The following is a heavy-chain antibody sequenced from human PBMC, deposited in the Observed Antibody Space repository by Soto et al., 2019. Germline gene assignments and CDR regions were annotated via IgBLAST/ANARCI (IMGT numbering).Heavy chain of an antibody. CDR2: IYYSGST. Sequence: QVQLQESGPGLVKPSQTLSLTCTVSGGSISSGGYYWSWIRQHPGQGLEWIRYIYYSGSTYYNPSLKSRVTISVDTSKNQFSLKLSSVTAADTAVYYCARRSVVVAATRGAIDYWGQGTLVTVSS. J-gene: IGHJ4*02. V-gene: IGHV4-31*03. CDR1: GGSISSGGYY. CDR3: ARRSVVVAATRGAIDY. D-gene: IGHD2-15*01.